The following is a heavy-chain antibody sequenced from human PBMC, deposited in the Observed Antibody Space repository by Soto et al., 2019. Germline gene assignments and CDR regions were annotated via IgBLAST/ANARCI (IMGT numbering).Heavy chain of an antibody. D-gene: IGHD3-10*01. J-gene: IGHJ4*02. CDR1: GGSISSSGHY. V-gene: IGHV4-39*01. CDR3: ARLVLITSGVWTGRYFDY. Sequence: PEETLSLTCTVSGGSISSSGHYWGWIRQPPGKGLEWIGNVFYSGISFYNPSLKSRGTVSVDTSKNQFSLSLSSVTAADTAIYHCARLVLITSGVWTGRYFDYWGQGALVTVSS. CDR2: VFYSGIS.